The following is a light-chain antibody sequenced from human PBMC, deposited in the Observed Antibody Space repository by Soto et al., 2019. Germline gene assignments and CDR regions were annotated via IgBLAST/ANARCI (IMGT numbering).Light chain of an antibody. CDR3: QQSYSTPIT. CDR2: DAI. V-gene: IGKV3-15*01. CDR1: QNIHNH. Sequence: DKLMSQSPATLSVSLGERVTLSCRASQNIHNHMSWFLQKPGQTPRLLIYDAIIRAPDVPARFSGSWSGTEFTLTINSLQSEDFATYYCQQSYSTPITFGQGTRLEIK. J-gene: IGKJ5*01.